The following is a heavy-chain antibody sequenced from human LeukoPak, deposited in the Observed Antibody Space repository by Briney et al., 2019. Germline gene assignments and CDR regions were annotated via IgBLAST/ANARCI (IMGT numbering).Heavy chain of an antibody. CDR1: GGLNSSSSYY. CDR2: MYYSGNT. V-gene: IGHV4-39*02. J-gene: IGHJ5*02. CDR3: ARDTRYSGIRALGFDH. D-gene: IGHD1-14*01. Sequence: SETLSLTRSVSGGLNSSSSYYGAWIRQPPGKGLEWIGSMYYSGNTYYNPSLKSRVTISVDTPKNQFSLKLSSVTAADTAVYYCARDTRYSGIRALGFDHWGQGTLVTVSS.